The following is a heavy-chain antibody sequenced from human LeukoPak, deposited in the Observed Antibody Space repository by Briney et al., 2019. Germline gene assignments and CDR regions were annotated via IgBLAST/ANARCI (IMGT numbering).Heavy chain of an antibody. J-gene: IGHJ5*02. V-gene: IGHV3-49*04. CDR3: TGSIMITFGGDNWFDP. D-gene: IGHD3-16*01. Sequence: PGGSLRLSCTASGFTFGDYAMSWVRQAPGKGLEWVGFIRSKAYGGTTEYAASVKGRFTISRDDSKSIAYLQMNSLKTEDTAVYYCTGSIMITFGGDNWFDPWSQGTLVTVSS. CDR2: IRSKAYGGTT. CDR1: GFTFGDYA.